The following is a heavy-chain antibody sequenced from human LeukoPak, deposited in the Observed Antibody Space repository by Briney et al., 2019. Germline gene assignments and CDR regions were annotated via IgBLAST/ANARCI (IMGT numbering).Heavy chain of an antibody. CDR1: GFTFSSYA. CDR2: ISYDGSNK. Sequence: GGSLRLSCAASGFTFSSYAMHWVRQAPGKGLEWVAVISYDGSNKYYADSVKGRFTISRDNSKNTLYLQMNSLRAEDTAVYYCARVGYCDRLDNGYWGQGTLVTVSS. V-gene: IGHV3-30-3*01. D-gene: IGHD3-22*01. J-gene: IGHJ4*02. CDR3: ARVGYCDRLDNGY.